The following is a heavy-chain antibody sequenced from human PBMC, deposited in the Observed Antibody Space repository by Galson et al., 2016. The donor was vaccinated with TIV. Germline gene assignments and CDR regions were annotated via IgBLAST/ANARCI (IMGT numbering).Heavy chain of an antibody. Sequence: SLRLACAASGFTFSDYYMNWIRQAPGKGLEWVSFIGHSDNNIYYADSVKGRFTISRDNAKNLLYLQMNSLRADDTAVYYWASGWGLGILAPLFDKWGQGTLVTVSP. D-gene: IGHD6-19*01. V-gene: IGHV3-11*04. CDR1: GFTFSDYY. J-gene: IGHJ4*02. CDR3: ASGWGLGILAPLFDK. CDR2: IGHSDNNI.